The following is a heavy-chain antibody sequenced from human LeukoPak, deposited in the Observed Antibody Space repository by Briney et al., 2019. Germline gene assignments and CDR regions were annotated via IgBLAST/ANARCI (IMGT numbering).Heavy chain of an antibody. CDR2: ISGSGGST. Sequence: GGSLRLSCTASGFTFNSYWMQWFRQDPGKGLEWVSAISGSGGSTYYADSVKGRFTISRDNSENTLYLQLNSLRAEDTALYYCAKGYSSAWYYFDCWGQGTLVTVSS. J-gene: IGHJ4*02. D-gene: IGHD6-19*01. CDR1: GFTFNSYW. CDR3: AKGYSSAWYYFDC. V-gene: IGHV3-23*01.